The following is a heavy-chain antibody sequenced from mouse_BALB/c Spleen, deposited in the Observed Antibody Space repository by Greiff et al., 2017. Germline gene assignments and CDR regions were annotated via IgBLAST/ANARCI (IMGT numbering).Heavy chain of an antibody. V-gene: IGHV1-9*01. Sequence: VQLQQSGAELMKPGASVKISCKATGYTFSSYWIEWVKQRPGHGLEWIGEILPGSGSTNYNEKFKGKATFTADTSSNTAYMQLSSLTSEDSAVYYCARVIYYYGSSYNYAMDYWGQGTSVTVSS. J-gene: IGHJ4*01. D-gene: IGHD1-1*01. CDR3: ARVIYYYGSSYNYAMDY. CDR1: GYTFSSYW. CDR2: ILPGSGST.